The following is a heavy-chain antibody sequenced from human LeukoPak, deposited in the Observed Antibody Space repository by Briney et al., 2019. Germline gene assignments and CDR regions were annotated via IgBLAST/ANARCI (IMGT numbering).Heavy chain of an antibody. CDR3: ARVGALSSSWLLY. J-gene: IGHJ4*02. D-gene: IGHD6-13*01. CDR1: GFIFSSYA. CDR2: ISGSDGST. Sequence: GGSLRLSCAASGFIFSSYAMSWVRQAPGKGLEWVSAISGSDGSTYYADSVKGRFTISRDNAKNSLYLQMNSLRAEDTAVYFCARVGALSSSWLLYWGQGTLVTVSS. V-gene: IGHV3-23*01.